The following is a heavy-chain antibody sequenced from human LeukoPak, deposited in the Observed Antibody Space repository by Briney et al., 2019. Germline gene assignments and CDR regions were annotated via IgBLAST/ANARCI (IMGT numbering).Heavy chain of an antibody. CDR1: GFTFSSYA. CDR3: ARGGGETSSGQLFDY. D-gene: IGHD6-19*01. J-gene: IGHJ4*02. V-gene: IGHV3-30*04. CDR2: ISYDGSNK. Sequence: PGGSLRLSCAASGFTFSSYAMHWVRQAPGKGLEWVAVISYDGSNKYYADSVKGRFTISRDNSKNTLYLQMNSLRPEDTAVYYCARGGGETSSGQLFDYWGQGTLVTVSS.